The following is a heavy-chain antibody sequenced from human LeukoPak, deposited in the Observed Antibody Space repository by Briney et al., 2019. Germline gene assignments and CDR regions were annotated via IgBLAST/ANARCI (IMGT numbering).Heavy chain of an antibody. Sequence: SETLSLTCTVSDASIRGYYWGWIRQPPGKGLEWIGSIYYSGSTYYNPSLKSRVTISVDTSKNQFSLKLSSVTAADTAVYYCARRRDYYDRVFDYWGQGTLVTVSS. CDR2: IYYSGST. CDR3: ARRRDYYDRVFDY. D-gene: IGHD3-22*01. CDR1: DASIRGYY. V-gene: IGHV4-39*01. J-gene: IGHJ4*02.